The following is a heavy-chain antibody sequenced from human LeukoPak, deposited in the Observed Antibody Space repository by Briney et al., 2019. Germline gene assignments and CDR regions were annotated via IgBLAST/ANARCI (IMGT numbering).Heavy chain of an antibody. V-gene: IGHV4-34*01. CDR3: ARGLGSSGWYSGY. D-gene: IGHD6-19*01. CDR2: INHSGST. CDR1: GGSFSGYY. Sequence: SETLSLTCAVYGGSFSGYYWSWIRQPPGKGLEWIGEINHSGSTNYNPSLKSRVTISVDTSKNQFSLKLSSVTAADTAVYYCARGLGSSGWYSGYWGQGTLVTVSS. J-gene: IGHJ4*02.